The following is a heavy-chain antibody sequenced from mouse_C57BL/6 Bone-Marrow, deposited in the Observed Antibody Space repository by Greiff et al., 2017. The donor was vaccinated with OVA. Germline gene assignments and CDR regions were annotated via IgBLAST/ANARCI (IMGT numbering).Heavy chain of an antibody. J-gene: IGHJ4*01. CDR2: ISSGGDYT. Sequence: EVKLVESGEGLVKPGGSLKLSCAASGFTFSSYAMSWVRQTPEKRLEWVAYISSGGDYTYYAHTVKGRFTISRDNARNTLYLQMSSLKSEDTAMYYCTRDGYYAMDYWGQGTSVTVSS. CDR1: GFTFSSYA. CDR3: TRDGYYAMDY. D-gene: IGHD2-3*01. V-gene: IGHV5-9-1*02.